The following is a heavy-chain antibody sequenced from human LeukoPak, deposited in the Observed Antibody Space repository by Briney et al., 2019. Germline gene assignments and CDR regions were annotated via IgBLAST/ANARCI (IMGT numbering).Heavy chain of an antibody. CDR2: INSDGSST. Sequence: PGGSLRLSCAASGFTFSSYWMHWVRRAPGKGLVWVSRINSDGSSTTYADSVKGRFTISRDNAKNTLYLQMSSLRAEDTAVYYCARAGYSSSWYLGCWGQGTLVTVSS. V-gene: IGHV3-74*01. CDR3: ARAGYSSSWYLGC. CDR1: GFTFSSYW. J-gene: IGHJ4*02. D-gene: IGHD6-13*01.